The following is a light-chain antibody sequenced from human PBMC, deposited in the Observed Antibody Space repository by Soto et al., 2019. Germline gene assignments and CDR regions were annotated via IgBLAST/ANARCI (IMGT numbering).Light chain of an antibody. V-gene: IGLV2-14*01. CDR1: SSDVGGYSY. Sequence: QSVLTQPASVSGSPGQSIAISCTGTSSDVGGYSYVSWYQQQTGKAPKLVISDVSNRPSGVSDRFSGSKSGNTASPTISGLQTEDEADYYCASYTTSSTYVFGTGTKVTVL. J-gene: IGLJ1*01. CDR2: DVS. CDR3: ASYTTSSTYV.